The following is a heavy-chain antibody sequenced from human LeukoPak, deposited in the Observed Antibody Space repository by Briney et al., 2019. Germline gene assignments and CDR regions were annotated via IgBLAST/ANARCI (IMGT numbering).Heavy chain of an antibody. CDR2: IHRSGSP. D-gene: IGHD1-14*01. V-gene: IGHV4-4*02. CDR1: LDSTTSNF. J-gene: IGHJ4*02. Sequence: SETLSLTCTVSLDSTTSNFWSWVRQPPGKGLEWIGEIHRSGSPNYNPSLQSRVTISIDRSRNQIALGLSSVTAADTAVYYCAREILGGFNPGAYWGQGTLVTVSS. CDR3: AREILGGFNPGAY.